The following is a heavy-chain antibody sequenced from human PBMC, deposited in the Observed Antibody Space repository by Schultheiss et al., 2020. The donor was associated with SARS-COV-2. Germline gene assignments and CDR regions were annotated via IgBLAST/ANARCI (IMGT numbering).Heavy chain of an antibody. CDR2: INHSGST. J-gene: IGHJ3*02. CDR3: ARDDAFDI. V-gene: IGHV4-34*01. Sequence: SETLSLTCAVYGGSFSGYYWSWIRQPPGKGLEWIGEINHSGSTNYNPSLKSRVTISVDTSKNQFSLKLSSVTAADTAVYYCARDDAFDIWGQGTMVTVSS. CDR1: GGSFSGYY.